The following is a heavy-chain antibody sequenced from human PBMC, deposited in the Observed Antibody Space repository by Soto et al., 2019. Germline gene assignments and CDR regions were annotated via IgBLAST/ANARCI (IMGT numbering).Heavy chain of an antibody. V-gene: IGHV1-69*01. Sequence: QVQLVQSGAEVKKPGSSVKVSFKASGGTFSSYAISWVRQAPGQGREWMGGISPIFGTANYAQKFQGRVTITADESTSTAYMVLSSLRSEETAVYYCAPGRGSYYRMYYWGQGTLVPVSS. CDR3: APGRGSYYRMYY. D-gene: IGHD1-26*01. J-gene: IGHJ4*02. CDR1: GGTFSSYA. CDR2: ISPIFGTA.